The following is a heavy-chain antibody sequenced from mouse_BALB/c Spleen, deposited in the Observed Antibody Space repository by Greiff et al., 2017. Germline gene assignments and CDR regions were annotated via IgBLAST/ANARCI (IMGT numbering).Heavy chain of an antibody. V-gene: IGHV1-7*01. J-gene: IGHJ4*01. CDR1: GYTFTSYW. D-gene: IGHD2-3*01. Sequence: QVQLQQSGAELAKPGASVKMSCKASGYTFTSYWMHWVKQRPGQGLEWIGYINPSTGYTEYNQKFKDKATLTADKSSSTAYMQLSSLTSEDSAVYYCATDGYHFMDYWGQGTSVTVSS. CDR3: ATDGYHFMDY. CDR2: INPSTGYT.